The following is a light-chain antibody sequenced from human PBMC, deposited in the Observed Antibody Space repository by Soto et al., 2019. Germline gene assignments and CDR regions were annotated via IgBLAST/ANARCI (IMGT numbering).Light chain of an antibody. CDR2: GAS. CDR1: QSVATN. CDR3: QQYNNWPWT. Sequence: EIVMTQSPATLSVSPGERATLSCRASQSVATNLAWYQQKPDQPPRLLIYGASTRATGIPARFSGSGSGTEFTLTISSLQSVDFAVYSCQQYNNWPWTFGQGTKVDVK. J-gene: IGKJ1*01. V-gene: IGKV3-15*01.